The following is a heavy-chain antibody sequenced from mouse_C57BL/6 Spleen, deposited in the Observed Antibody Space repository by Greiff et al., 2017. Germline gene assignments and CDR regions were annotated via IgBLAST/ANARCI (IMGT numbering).Heavy chain of an antibody. Sequence: VQLQQSGPELVKPGASVKISCKASGYTFTDYYMNWVKQSHGKSLEWIGDINPNNGGTSYNQKFKGKATLTVDKSSSTAYMELRSLTSEDSAVYYCARSPGGWFAYWGQGTLVTVSA. CDR1: GYTFTDYY. CDR2: INPNNGGT. J-gene: IGHJ3*01. V-gene: IGHV1-26*01. CDR3: ARSPGGWFAY.